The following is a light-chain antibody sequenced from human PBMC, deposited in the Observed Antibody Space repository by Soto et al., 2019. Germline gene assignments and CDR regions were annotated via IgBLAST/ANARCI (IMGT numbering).Light chain of an antibody. J-gene: IGKJ4*01. Sequence: EIVMTQSPATLPVSPGATATVSCRASQSVSSKLAWYQQKPGQAQRLLIYGASTRANGIPARFSGSGSGTDFSLTISSLQPEDFATYDCQQSYRTLTLAFGGGTKVDIK. CDR1: QSVSSK. V-gene: IGKV3-15*01. CDR3: QQSYRTLTLA. CDR2: GAS.